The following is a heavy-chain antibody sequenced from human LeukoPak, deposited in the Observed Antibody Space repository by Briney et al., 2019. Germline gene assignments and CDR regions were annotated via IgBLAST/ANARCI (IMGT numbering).Heavy chain of an antibody. V-gene: IGHV1-2*02. CDR2: INPNSGGT. Sequence: ASVKVSCKASGYTFTGYYMHWVRQAPGQGLEWMGWINPNSGGTNYAQKFQGRDTMTRDTSISTAYMELSRLRSDDTAVYYCARDAGSSLYYFDYWGQGTLVTVSS. D-gene: IGHD6-6*01. CDR1: GYTFTGYY. J-gene: IGHJ4*02. CDR3: ARDAGSSLYYFDY.